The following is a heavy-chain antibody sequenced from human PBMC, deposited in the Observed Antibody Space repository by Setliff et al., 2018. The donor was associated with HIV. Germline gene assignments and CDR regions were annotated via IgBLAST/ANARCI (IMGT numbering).Heavy chain of an antibody. CDR2: IYYVGWS. V-gene: IGHV4-4*07. Sequence: SETLSLTCSVSGASLQSYYWSWIRQPAGKGLQWIGRIYYVGWSKYNPSLEDRVTMSVDTSKNQFSLKLSSVTAADTAVYYCARASLRCHLDYWGQGTLVTVSS. J-gene: IGHJ4*02. CDR3: ARASLRCHLDY. CDR1: GASLQSYY. D-gene: IGHD4-17*01.